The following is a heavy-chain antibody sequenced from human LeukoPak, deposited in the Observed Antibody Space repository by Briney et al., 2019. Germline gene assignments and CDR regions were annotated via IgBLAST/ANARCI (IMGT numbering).Heavy chain of an antibody. D-gene: IGHD3-22*01. Sequence: ETLSLTCAVSGGSISSGGYSWSWIRQPPGKGLEWIGYIYYSGTTNYNPSLKSRVTISVDTSKNQFSLKLSSLTAADTAVYYCARPDSSGWYFDLWGRGTLVTVSS. CDR2: IYYSGTT. CDR1: GGSISSGGYS. J-gene: IGHJ2*01. V-gene: IGHV4-61*08. CDR3: ARPDSSGWYFDL.